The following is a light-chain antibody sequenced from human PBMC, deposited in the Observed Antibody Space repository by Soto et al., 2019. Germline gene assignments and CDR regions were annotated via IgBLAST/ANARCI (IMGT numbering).Light chain of an antibody. CDR1: SSNIGAGYD. V-gene: IGLV1-40*01. CDR2: TNT. CDR3: KSYDSSLSSYV. J-gene: IGLJ1*01. Sequence: QSVLTQPPSVSGAPGQRVTISCTGSSSNIGAGYDVQWYQQLPGTAPQLLIFTNTNRPSGVPDRFSGSKSGTSASLAITGLQAEDEADYYCKSYDSSLSSYVFGTGTKVTVL.